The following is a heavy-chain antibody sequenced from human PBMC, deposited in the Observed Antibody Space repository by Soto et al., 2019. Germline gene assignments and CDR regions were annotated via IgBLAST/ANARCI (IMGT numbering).Heavy chain of an antibody. D-gene: IGHD3-3*01. Sequence: PGGCLRLSCAASGFTVSSYEMNWVRQAPGKGLEWVSYISSSGSTIYYADSVKGRFTISRDNAKNSLYLQMNSLRAEDTAVYYCARDNGPGYDCWSGYSTGGPWFDPWGQGTLVTVSS. CDR2: ISSSGSTI. V-gene: IGHV3-48*03. CDR1: GFTVSSYE. CDR3: ARDNGPGYDCWSGYSTGGPWFDP. J-gene: IGHJ5*02.